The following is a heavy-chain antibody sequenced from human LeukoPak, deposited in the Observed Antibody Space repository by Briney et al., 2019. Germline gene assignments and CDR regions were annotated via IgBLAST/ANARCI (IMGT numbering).Heavy chain of an antibody. V-gene: IGHV4-34*01. CDR2: INHSGST. CDR3: ARGRAAAGRVYTKIYYFDY. Sequence: SETLSLTCAVYGGSFSGYYWSRIRQPPGKGLEWIEEINHSGSTNYNPSLKSRVTISVDTSKNQFSLKLSSVTAADTAVYYCARGRAAAGRVYTKIYYFDYWGQGTLVTVSS. D-gene: IGHD6-13*01. J-gene: IGHJ4*02. CDR1: GGSFSGYY.